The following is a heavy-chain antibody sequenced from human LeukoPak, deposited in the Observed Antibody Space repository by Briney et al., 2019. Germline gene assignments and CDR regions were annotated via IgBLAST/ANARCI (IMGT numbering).Heavy chain of an antibody. V-gene: IGHV3-53*01. CDR1: GFTVSSNY. CDR2: IYSGGST. Sequence: SGGSLRLSCAASGFTVSSNYMSWVRQAPGKGLEWVSAIYSGGSTYYADSVKGRFTISRDNSKNTLYLQMNSLRAEDTAVYFCARAHSTSSSVYDFWGQGTRVTVSP. D-gene: IGHD6-6*01. J-gene: IGHJ4*02. CDR3: ARAHSTSSSVYDF.